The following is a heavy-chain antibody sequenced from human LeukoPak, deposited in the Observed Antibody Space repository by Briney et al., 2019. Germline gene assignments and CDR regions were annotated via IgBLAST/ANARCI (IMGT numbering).Heavy chain of an antibody. V-gene: IGHV1-69*01. Sequence: ASAEVSFKASGGTFSNYAISWVRQAPGHGLGLMGGLLPFFDRPNSPQKFQGRGTITADESTSTAYIEQSNLRSEDPPVYYCARDRGRYSNSWSPNWSFDLWGRGTLVTVS. J-gene: IGHJ2*01. CDR2: LLPFFDRP. D-gene: IGHD2-21*01. CDR3: ARDRGRYSNSWSPNWSFDL. CDR1: GGTFSNYA.